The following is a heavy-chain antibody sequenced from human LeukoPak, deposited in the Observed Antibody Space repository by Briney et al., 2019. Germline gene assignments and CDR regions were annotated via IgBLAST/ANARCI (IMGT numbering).Heavy chain of an antibody. CDR1: GLTFSTYS. CDR3: MTGGHYSGT. V-gene: IGHV3-48*04. J-gene: IGHJ5*02. CDR2: ISSGSGTV. Sequence: PGGSLRLSCAASGLTFSTYSMNWVRQAPGKGLEWVSYISSGSGTVYYADSVKGRFTISRDNAKNSLYLQMNSLRAEDTAVYYCMTGGHYSGTWGQGSLVIVSS. D-gene: IGHD3-3*01.